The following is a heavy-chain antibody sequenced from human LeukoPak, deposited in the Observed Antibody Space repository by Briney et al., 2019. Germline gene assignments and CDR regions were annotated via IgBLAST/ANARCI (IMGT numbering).Heavy chain of an antibody. J-gene: IGHJ5*02. Sequence: PSETLSLTCTVSGDSISSGGYYWSWIRQPPGKGLEWIACISYSGSTKYNPSLKSRVTISVDTSKNQLSLKLSSVTAADTAVYYCAREPGFDSSGYLNWFDPWGQGTLVTVSS. CDR2: ISYSGST. D-gene: IGHD3-22*01. CDR1: GDSISSGGYY. CDR3: AREPGFDSSGYLNWFDP. V-gene: IGHV4-61*08.